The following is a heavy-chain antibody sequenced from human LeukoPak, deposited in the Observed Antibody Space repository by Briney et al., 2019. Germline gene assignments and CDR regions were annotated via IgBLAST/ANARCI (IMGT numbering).Heavy chain of an antibody. CDR1: GGSFSGYY. Sequence: SETLSLTCAVYGGSFSGYYWSWIRQPPGKGLEWIGEINHSGSTNYNPSLKSRVTISVDTSKNQFSLKLSSVTAADTAVYYCARGASGYSYGWGQGTLVTVSS. CDR2: INHSGST. D-gene: IGHD5-18*01. J-gene: IGHJ4*02. CDR3: ARGASGYSYG. V-gene: IGHV4-34*01.